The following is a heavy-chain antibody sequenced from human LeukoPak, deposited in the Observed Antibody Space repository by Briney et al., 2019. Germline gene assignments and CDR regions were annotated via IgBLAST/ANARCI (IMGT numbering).Heavy chain of an antibody. V-gene: IGHV1-2*04. J-gene: IGHJ4*02. CDR3: ARASHTWSLDY. Sequence: GASVKVSCKASGYTFTGYYMHWVRQAPGQGLEWMGWINPNSGGTNYAQKFQGWVTMTRDTSISTAYMELSRLRSDDTAIYYCARASHTWSLDYWGQGTLVTVSS. CDR1: GYTFTGYY. D-gene: IGHD3-3*01. CDR2: INPNSGGT.